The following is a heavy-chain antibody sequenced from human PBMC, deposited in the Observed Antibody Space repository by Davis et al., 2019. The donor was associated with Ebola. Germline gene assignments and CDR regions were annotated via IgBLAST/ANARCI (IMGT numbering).Heavy chain of an antibody. J-gene: IGHJ4*02. CDR1: GFTFSSYE. V-gene: IGHV3-48*03. D-gene: IGHD2-8*01. Sequence: GESLKISCAASGFTFSSYEMNWVRQAPGKELEWVSYISSTGSTIYYADSVKGRFTISRGNAKNSLYLQMSSLRAEDTAVYYCARDQSTKGNDYWGQGTLVTVSS. CDR3: ARDQSTKGNDY. CDR2: ISSTGSTI.